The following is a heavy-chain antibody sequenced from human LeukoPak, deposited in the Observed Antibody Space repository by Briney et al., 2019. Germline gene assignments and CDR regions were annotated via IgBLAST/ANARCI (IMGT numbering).Heavy chain of an antibody. D-gene: IGHD6-19*01. J-gene: IGHJ4*02. V-gene: IGHV4-59*01. CDR2: IYYSGST. CDR1: GGSISSYY. CDR3: ARSRSGWHGTGFDY. Sequence: SETLSLTCTVSGGSISSYYWSWIRQPPGKGLEWIGYIYYSGSTNYNPSLKSRVTISVDTSKNQFSLKLSSVTAADTAVYYCARSRSGWHGTGFDYWGQGTLVTVSS.